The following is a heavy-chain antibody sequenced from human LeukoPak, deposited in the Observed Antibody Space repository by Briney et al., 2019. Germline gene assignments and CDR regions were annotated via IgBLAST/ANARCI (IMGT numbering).Heavy chain of an antibody. Sequence: GGSLRLSCAASGFTFSSYAMSWVRQAPGKGLEWDSGISGSGVSTYYADSVKGRFTISRDNSKNTLFLQMNSLRAEDTAVYYCAREYYFGSGSYPDYWGQGTLVTVSS. V-gene: IGHV3-23*01. J-gene: IGHJ4*02. CDR3: AREYYFGSGSYPDY. CDR1: GFTFSSYA. D-gene: IGHD3-10*01. CDR2: ISGSGVST.